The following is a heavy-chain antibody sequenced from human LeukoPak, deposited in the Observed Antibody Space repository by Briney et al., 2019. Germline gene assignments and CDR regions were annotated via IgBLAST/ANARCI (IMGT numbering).Heavy chain of an antibody. J-gene: IGHJ4*02. D-gene: IGHD4-17*01. Sequence: GGSLRLSCAASVLTFSNYSMKWVRQASRRGLEWVSGITDSGRKTYYADSVKGRFSISRDNSKNTVYLQMSDLRAEDTAVYYCAKITKATTPNYWGQGTLVTVSS. V-gene: IGHV3-23*01. CDR1: VLTFSNYS. CDR3: AKITKATTPNY. CDR2: ITDSGRKT.